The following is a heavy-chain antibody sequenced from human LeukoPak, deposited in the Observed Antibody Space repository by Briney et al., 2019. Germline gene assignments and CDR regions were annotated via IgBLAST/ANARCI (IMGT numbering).Heavy chain of an antibody. Sequence: PGGSLRLSCAASGFSFSSYGMSWVRQAPGKGLEWVSSISASGGSTYYADSVKGRFTISRDNAKNSLYLQMNSLRAEDTAVYYCAKDSYSYAYSTYYFDYWGQGTLVTVSS. J-gene: IGHJ4*02. CDR2: ISASGGST. D-gene: IGHD5-18*01. V-gene: IGHV3-23*01. CDR3: AKDSYSYAYSTYYFDY. CDR1: GFSFSSYG.